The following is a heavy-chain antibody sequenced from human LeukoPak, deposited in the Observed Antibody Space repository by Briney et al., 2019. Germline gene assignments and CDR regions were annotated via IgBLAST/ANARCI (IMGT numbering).Heavy chain of an antibody. V-gene: IGHV4-4*07. CDR2: IYTSGST. J-gene: IGHJ4*02. CDR3: AREQTYYDSSGYYYAYFDY. D-gene: IGHD3-22*01. CDR1: GGSISSYY. Sequence: SETLSLTCTVSGGSISSYYWSWIRQPAGKGLEGIGRIYTSGSTNYNPSLKSRVTMSVDTSKNQFSLKLSSETAADTAVYYCAREQTYYDSSGYYYAYFDYWGQGTLVTVSS.